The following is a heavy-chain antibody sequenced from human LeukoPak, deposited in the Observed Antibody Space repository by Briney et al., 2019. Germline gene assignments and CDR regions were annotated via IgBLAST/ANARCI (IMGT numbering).Heavy chain of an antibody. CDR3: ARAKPAAYFDY. Sequence: GRSLRLSCAASGFTFSSYAIHWVRQAPGKGLEWVAVISYDGSNKYYADSVKGRFTISRDNSKNTLYLQMNSLRAEDTAVYYCARAKPAAYFDYWGQGTLVTVSS. J-gene: IGHJ4*02. D-gene: IGHD2-2*01. CDR1: GFTFSSYA. CDR2: ISYDGSNK. V-gene: IGHV3-30*01.